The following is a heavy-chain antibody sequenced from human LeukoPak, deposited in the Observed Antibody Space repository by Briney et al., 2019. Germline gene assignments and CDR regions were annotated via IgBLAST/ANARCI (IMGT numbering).Heavy chain of an antibody. J-gene: IGHJ4*02. V-gene: IGHV3-30*02. CDR1: GFTFSSYG. CDR2: IRYDGSNK. CDR3: AKSHDYGDYSGFDY. Sequence: PGGSLRLSCAVSGFTFSSYGMHWVRQAPGKGLEWVAFIRYDGSNKYYADSVKGRFTISRDNSKNTLYLQMNSLRAEDTAVYYCAKSHDYGDYSGFDYWGQGTLVTVSS. D-gene: IGHD4-17*01.